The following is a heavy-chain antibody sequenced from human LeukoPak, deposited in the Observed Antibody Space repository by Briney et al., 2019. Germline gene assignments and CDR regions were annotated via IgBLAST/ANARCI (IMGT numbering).Heavy chain of an antibody. Sequence: PVGSLRLSCAASGFTFSSYSMNSVRQAPGQGLERVSYISSSKSTIYYADSVKGRFTISRDNAKNSLYLQMNSLRAEDTAVYYWARHGYNYPFDYWGQGTMVTVSS. V-gene: IGHV3-48*01. CDR3: ARHGYNYPFDY. CDR1: GFTFSSYS. J-gene: IGHJ4*02. D-gene: IGHD5-24*01. CDR2: ISSSKSTI.